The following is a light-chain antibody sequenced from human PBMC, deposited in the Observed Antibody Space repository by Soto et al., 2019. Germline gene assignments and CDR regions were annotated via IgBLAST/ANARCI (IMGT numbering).Light chain of an antibody. CDR3: SSYTSSSTLTAYV. CDR2: EVS. Sequence: QSVLTQPASVSGSPGQSITISCTGTSSDVGGYNYVSWYQQHPGKAPKLMIYEVSNRPSGVSNRFSGSQSGNTASLTISGLQAEDEADYYCSSYTSSSTLTAYVFGTGTKLTVL. CDR1: SSDVGGYNY. J-gene: IGLJ1*01. V-gene: IGLV2-14*01.